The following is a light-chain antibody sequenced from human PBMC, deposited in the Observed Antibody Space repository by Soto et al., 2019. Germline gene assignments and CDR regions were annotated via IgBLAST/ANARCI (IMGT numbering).Light chain of an antibody. CDR3: AAWDDSLNGWV. CDR2: SNN. CDR1: SSNIGSNA. Sequence: QLVLTQAPSASGTPGQRVTISCSGSSSNIGSNAVNWYQLLPGTAPKLLVYSNNKRPSWVPDRFSGSKSGTSASLVISGLQSEDDADYYCAAWDDSLNGWVFGGGTKLTVL. J-gene: IGLJ3*02. V-gene: IGLV1-44*01.